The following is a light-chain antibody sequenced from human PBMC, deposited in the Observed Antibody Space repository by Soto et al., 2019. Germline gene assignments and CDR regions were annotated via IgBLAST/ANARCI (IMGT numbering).Light chain of an antibody. J-gene: IGKJ2*01. V-gene: IGKV3-20*01. CDR1: QSVSSNY. CDR2: GAS. CDR3: QQYATLSPYI. Sequence: EIVLTQSPDTLSLSPGERATRSCRASQSVSSNYLAWYQQKPGPAPRLLVYGASNRATGIPDRFRGSGSATAFILTITKLSPSDVAVDYRRCQQYATLSPYIFGQGTKLEIK.